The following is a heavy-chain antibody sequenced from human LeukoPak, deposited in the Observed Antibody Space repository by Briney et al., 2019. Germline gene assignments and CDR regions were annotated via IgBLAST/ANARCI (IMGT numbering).Heavy chain of an antibody. D-gene: IGHD4-17*01. V-gene: IGHV3-15*01. CDR2: IKIKTDGGTT. CDR1: GFTFSNAW. J-gene: IGHJ4*02. CDR3: TTVGGDYGDYEFDY. Sequence: PGGSLRLSCAASGFTFSNAWMSWVRQAPGKGLECVGRIKIKTDGGTTDYAAPVNGRLTISRDDSKNTLYLQMNSLKTEDTAVYYGTTVGGDYGDYEFDYWGQGTLVSVSS.